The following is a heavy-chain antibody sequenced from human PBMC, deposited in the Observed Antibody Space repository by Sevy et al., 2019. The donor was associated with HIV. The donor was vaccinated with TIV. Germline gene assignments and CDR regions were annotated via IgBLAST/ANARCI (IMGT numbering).Heavy chain of an antibody. J-gene: IGHJ4*02. Sequence: GGSLRLSCAASGFTFSNYPMHWVRQAPGKGLEWVAVISYDGSTTYYADSLKGRFTISRDTSKSTLYLQVNSLRAEDAAVYYCARVAFTSGYLYYFDYWGQGTLVTVSS. V-gene: IGHV3-30*04. D-gene: IGHD3-22*01. CDR1: GFTFSNYP. CDR2: ISYDGSTT. CDR3: ARVAFTSGYLYYFDY.